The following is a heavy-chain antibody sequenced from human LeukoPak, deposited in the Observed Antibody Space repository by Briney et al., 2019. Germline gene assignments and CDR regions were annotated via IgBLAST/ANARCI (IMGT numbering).Heavy chain of an antibody. CDR2: IKQDGSEK. Sequence: PGGSLRLSCAASGFTFSSYWMSWVRQAPGKGLEWVANIKQDGSEKYYVDSVKGRFTISRDNAKNSLYLQMNSLRAEDTAVYYCARDPSYGSGSYFDYYYYYMDVWGKGTTVIVSS. D-gene: IGHD3-10*01. CDR1: GFTFSSYW. V-gene: IGHV3-7*01. J-gene: IGHJ6*03. CDR3: ARDPSYGSGSYFDYYYYYMDV.